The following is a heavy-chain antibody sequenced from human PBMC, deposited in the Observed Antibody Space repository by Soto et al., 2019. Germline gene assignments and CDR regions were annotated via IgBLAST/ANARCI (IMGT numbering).Heavy chain of an antibody. J-gene: IGHJ6*03. CDR1: GFTFSSFV. V-gene: IGHV3-23*01. CDR3: AKALVPNLYFYSYMDV. CDR2: ISASGGYT. Sequence: GGSLRLSCAGFGFTFSSFVMSWVRQAPGKGLEWVSAISASGGYTYYADSVKGRFTISRDNSKNTLYLQMNSLRAEDTAIYYCAKALVPNLYFYSYMDVWGKGTTVTVSS.